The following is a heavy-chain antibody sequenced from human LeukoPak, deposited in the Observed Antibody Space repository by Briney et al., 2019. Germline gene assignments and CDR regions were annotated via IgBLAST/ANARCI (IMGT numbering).Heavy chain of an antibody. CDR1: GFTFSSYA. J-gene: IGHJ5*02. CDR3: AKMSGSYFRGGNWFDP. Sequence: RGSLRLSCAASGFTFSSYAMSWVRQAPGKGLEWVSAISGSGGSTYYADSVKGRFTISRDNSKNTLYLQMNSLRAEDTAVYYCAKMSGSYFRGGNWFDPWGQGTLVTVSS. CDR2: ISGSGGST. V-gene: IGHV3-23*01. D-gene: IGHD1-26*01.